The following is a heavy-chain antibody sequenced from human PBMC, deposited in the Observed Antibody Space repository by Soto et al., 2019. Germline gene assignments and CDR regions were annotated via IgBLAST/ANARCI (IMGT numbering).Heavy chain of an antibody. Sequence: GGSLRLSCAASGFTFSSYWMSWVRQAPGKGLEWVANIKQDGSEKYYVDSVKGRFTISRDNAKNSLYLQMNSLRAEDTAVYYCARESRDGYNFRYYYYGMDVWGQGTTVTVSS. CDR1: GFTFSSYW. J-gene: IGHJ6*02. D-gene: IGHD5-12*01. CDR2: IKQDGSEK. CDR3: ARESRDGYNFRYYYYGMDV. V-gene: IGHV3-7*05.